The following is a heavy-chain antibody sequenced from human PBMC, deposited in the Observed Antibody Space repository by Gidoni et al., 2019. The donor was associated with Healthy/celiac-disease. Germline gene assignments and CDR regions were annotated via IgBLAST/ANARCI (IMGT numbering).Heavy chain of an antibody. Sequence: QMQLVQSGPEVKKPGTSVTVSCKASGFTFTSSAVQWVRQARGQRLEWIGWIVVGSGNTNYAQKFQERVTITRDMSTSTAYMELSSLRSEDTAVYYCAAETCSGGSCYWFDPWGQGTLVTVSS. D-gene: IGHD2-15*01. CDR1: GFTFTSSA. CDR2: IVVGSGNT. J-gene: IGHJ5*02. V-gene: IGHV1-58*01. CDR3: AAETCSGGSCYWFDP.